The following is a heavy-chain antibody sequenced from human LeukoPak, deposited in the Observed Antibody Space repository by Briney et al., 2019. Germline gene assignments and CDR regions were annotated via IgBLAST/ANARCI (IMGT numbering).Heavy chain of an antibody. CDR2: IYDIGST. Sequence: SETLSLTCTVSGGSVSSYYWSWIRQPPGKGLEWIGYIYDIGSTKYNPSLKSRVTMSVDTSKNLFSLKLSSVTAADTAVYHCARTYYYDSSGYLNHWFDPWGQGTLVTVSS. CDR3: ARTYYYDSSGYLNHWFDP. J-gene: IGHJ5*02. V-gene: IGHV4-59*08. CDR1: GGSVSSYY. D-gene: IGHD3-22*01.